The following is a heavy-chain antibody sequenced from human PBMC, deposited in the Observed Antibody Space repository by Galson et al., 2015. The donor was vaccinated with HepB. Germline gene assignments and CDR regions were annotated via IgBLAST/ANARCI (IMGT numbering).Heavy chain of an antibody. J-gene: IGHJ4*02. V-gene: IGHV5-51*01. D-gene: IGHD3-10*01. CDR1: GYNFAISW. CDR3: ASIRGAVPLGSDY. Sequence: QSGAEVKKPGESLRISCTGSGYNFAISWIGWVRQMPGKGLEWMGIIYPADSDTRYSPSFQGQVTISTDKSISTAYLQWTSLKASDTAMYYCASIRGAVPLGSDYWGQGTLFTVSS. CDR2: IYPADSDT.